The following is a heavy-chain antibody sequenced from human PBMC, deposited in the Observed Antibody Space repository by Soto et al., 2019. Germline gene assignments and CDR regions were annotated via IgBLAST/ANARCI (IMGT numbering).Heavy chain of an antibody. CDR3: ARVTSMVRGVIDNWFDP. CDR1: GGTFSSYA. CDR2: ILPMYGPA. D-gene: IGHD3-10*01. J-gene: IGHJ5*02. V-gene: IGHV1-69*01. Sequence: QVPLVQSGAEVKKPGSSVTVSCEASGGTFSSYAIHWVRQAPGQGLEWMGGILPMYGPAKYAQRFQGRVTITADESTTTVYMELTSLTSQDTAVYYCARVTSMVRGVIDNWFDPWGHGTLVTVSS.